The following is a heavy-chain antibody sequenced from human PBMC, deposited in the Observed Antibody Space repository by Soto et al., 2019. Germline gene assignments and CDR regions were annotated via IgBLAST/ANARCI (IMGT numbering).Heavy chain of an antibody. Sequence: EVQLLESGGGLVQPGGSLRLSCAASGFTFTNYAMSWVRQAPGKGLEWVSSISGSGDSTYYADSVRGRFTISRDNSKNTLYLHMNSLRAEDTAVYYCAKSPDSSGPDYWGQGTLVTVSS. D-gene: IGHD3-22*01. CDR3: AKSPDSSGPDY. CDR2: ISGSGDST. J-gene: IGHJ4*02. CDR1: GFTFTNYA. V-gene: IGHV3-23*01.